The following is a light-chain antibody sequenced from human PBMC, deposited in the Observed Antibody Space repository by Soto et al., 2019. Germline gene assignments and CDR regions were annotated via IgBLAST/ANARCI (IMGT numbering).Light chain of an antibody. CDR1: SSNVAEKH. V-gene: IGLV1-51*01. CDR2: DDH. CDR3: GAWDTSLPDYL. Sequence: QSVLTHPPSISATPGQKVTISCPGSSSNVAEKHVSWYQQFPGTSPKVLIYDDHKRPSGIPERISGSKFGTSATLAITRLQTGDEADYYCGAWDTSLPDYLFGGGPKVTVL. J-gene: IGLJ3*02.